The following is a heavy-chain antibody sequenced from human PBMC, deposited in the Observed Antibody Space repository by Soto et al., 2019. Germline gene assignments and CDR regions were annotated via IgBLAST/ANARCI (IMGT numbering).Heavy chain of an antibody. D-gene: IGHD3-10*01. CDR3: ALSLAGAGWFDP. CDR2: FDPEDGET. V-gene: IGHV1-24*01. Sequence: ASVKVSCKVSGYTLTELSMHWVRQAPGKGLEWMGGFDPEDGETIYAQKFQGRVTMTEDTSTDTAYMELSSLRSEDTAVYYCALSLAGAGWFDPWGQGTLVTVSS. CDR1: GYTLTELS. J-gene: IGHJ5*02.